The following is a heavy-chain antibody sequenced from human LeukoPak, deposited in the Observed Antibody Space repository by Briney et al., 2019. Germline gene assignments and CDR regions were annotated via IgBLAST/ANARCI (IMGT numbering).Heavy chain of an antibody. V-gene: IGHV1-3*01. D-gene: IGHD6-19*01. CDR2: INAGNGNT. J-gene: IGHJ4*02. CDR3: ARALPWYSSGWYGILGY. CDR1: GYTFTSYA. Sequence: RASVKVSCEASGYTFTSYAMHWVRPAPGQRPEWMGWINAGNGNTKYSQKFQGRVTITRDTSASTAYMELSSLRSEDTAVYYCARALPWYSSGWYGILGYWGQGTLVTVSS.